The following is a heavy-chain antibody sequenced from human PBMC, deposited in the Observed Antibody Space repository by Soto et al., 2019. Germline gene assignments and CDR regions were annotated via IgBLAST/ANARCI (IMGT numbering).Heavy chain of an antibody. Sequence: EVQLLESGGGLVQPGGSLRLSCAASGFTFSNYAMNWVRQAPGKGLEWVSAIRGSGDSTYYADSVKGRFTISRDNSKNTLYLQMNSLRAEDTAVYYCARRSSSWYFDYWGQGTLVTVSS. D-gene: IGHD6-13*01. V-gene: IGHV3-23*01. J-gene: IGHJ4*02. CDR1: GFTFSNYA. CDR3: ARRSSSWYFDY. CDR2: IRGSGDST.